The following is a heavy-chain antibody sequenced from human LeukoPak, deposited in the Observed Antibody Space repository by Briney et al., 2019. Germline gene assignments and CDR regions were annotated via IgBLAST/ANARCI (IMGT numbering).Heavy chain of an antibody. CDR3: TRHTSPTFDY. CDR2: INPNSGDR. Sequence: ASVKVSCKASGYTFTSHDINWVRQATGQAPEWMGWINPNSGDRGYAQKFQGGVTITRSTSISTAYMELSSLRSEDTAVYYCTRHTSPTFDYWGQGTLVTGSS. J-gene: IGHJ4*02. CDR1: GYTFTSHD. V-gene: IGHV1-8*01. D-gene: IGHD2-2*01.